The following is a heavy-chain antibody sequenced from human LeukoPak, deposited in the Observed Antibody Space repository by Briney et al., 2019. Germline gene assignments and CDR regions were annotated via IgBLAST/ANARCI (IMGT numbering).Heavy chain of an antibody. CDR1: GGTFSSYA. Sequence: SCKASGGTFSSYAMSWVRQAPGKGLEWVSAISGSGGSTYYADSVKGRFTISRDNSKNTLYLQMNSLRAEDTAVYYCAKKYDFWSGYYRYWGQGTLVTVSS. CDR3: AKKYDFWSGYYRY. J-gene: IGHJ4*02. CDR2: ISGSGGST. D-gene: IGHD3-3*01. V-gene: IGHV3-23*01.